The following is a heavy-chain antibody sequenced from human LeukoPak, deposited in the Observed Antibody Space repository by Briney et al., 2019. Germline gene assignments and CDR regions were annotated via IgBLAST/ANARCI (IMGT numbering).Heavy chain of an antibody. Sequence: GGSLRLSCAAPGVTFSGYSVNWVRQAPGKGLEWVSAITATSRHIYYADSVKGRFTISRDNAKNSLYLQMNSLRAEDTAVYYCTYPRYCSSTSCHISGYSDYWGQGTLVTVSS. CDR3: TYPRYCSSTSCHISGYSDY. V-gene: IGHV3-21*01. J-gene: IGHJ4*02. CDR2: ITATSRHI. CDR1: GVTFSGYS. D-gene: IGHD2-2*02.